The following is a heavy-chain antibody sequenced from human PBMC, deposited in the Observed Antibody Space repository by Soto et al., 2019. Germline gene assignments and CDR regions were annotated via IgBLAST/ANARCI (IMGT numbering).Heavy chain of an antibody. CDR1: GGTFTTNG. V-gene: IGHV1-69*06. Sequence: QVQLVQSGNEVKKPGSSVKVSCKASGGTFTTNGIIWVRQAPGQGLEWMGGIVPVFGSTKYAQKFQGRLTITADRSTNTAYMDLSSLKSEDTATYYCAQDPTRGDFIFNWFGPWGQGTLVTVSS. D-gene: IGHD2-21*01. J-gene: IGHJ5*02. CDR2: IVPVFGST. CDR3: AQDPTRGDFIFNWFGP.